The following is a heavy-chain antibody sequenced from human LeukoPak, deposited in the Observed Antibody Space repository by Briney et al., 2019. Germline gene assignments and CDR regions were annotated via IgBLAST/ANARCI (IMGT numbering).Heavy chain of an antibody. CDR2: INPNSGGT. CDR1: GYTFTGYY. Sequence: GASVKVSCKASGYTFTGYYMHWVRQAPGQGLEWMGWINPNSGGTNYAQKFQGRVTMTRDTSISTAYMELSRLRSDDTAVYYCAQGDMITFGGVIVLLRFDYWGQGTLVTVSS. CDR3: AQGDMITFGGVIVLLRFDY. D-gene: IGHD3-16*02. V-gene: IGHV1-2*02. J-gene: IGHJ4*02.